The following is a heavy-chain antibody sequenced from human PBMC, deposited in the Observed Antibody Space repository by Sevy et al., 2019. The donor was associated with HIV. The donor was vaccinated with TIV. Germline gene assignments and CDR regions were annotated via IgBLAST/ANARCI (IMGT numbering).Heavy chain of an antibody. CDR1: GYSFSSYA. CDR2: INGRGGST. CDR3: ARPSPRIAAAASAFYDN. V-gene: IGHV3-23*01. J-gene: IGHJ4*02. Sequence: GGSLRLSCVVSGYSFSSYAISWVRQAPGKGLEWVSTINGRGGSTYYADSLKGRVTISSDDPKNTPFLQMINLRVDDTAIYYCARPSPRIAAAASAFYDNWGQGTLVTVSS. D-gene: IGHD6-13*01.